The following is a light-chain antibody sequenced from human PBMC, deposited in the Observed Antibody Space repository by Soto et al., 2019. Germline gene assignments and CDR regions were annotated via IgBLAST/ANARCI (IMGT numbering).Light chain of an antibody. CDR2: AAS. Sequence: DIQMTQSPSSLSASVGDRVTITCRASQGISNYLAWYQQIPGKVPKLLISAASTLQSVVPSRFSGSGSGTDFNLNISSLQPEYVATYYCQKDTYVHAFGGGTKVEIK. J-gene: IGKJ4*01. CDR3: QKDTYVHA. CDR1: QGISNY. V-gene: IGKV1-27*01.